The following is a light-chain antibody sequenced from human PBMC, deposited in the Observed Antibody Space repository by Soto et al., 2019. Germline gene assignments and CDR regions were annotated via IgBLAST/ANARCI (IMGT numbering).Light chain of an antibody. CDR2: AAS. CDR1: QSISSF. J-gene: IGKJ4*01. Sequence: DIQLTQSPSSLSASVGDRVIITCRASQSISSFLNWYQQKPGKAPKVLISAASSLQSGVPSRFSGSGSGTDFTLTIRSLEPEDFATYYCQQTYSNLLSFGGGTTVDVK. CDR3: QQTYSNLLS. V-gene: IGKV1-39*01.